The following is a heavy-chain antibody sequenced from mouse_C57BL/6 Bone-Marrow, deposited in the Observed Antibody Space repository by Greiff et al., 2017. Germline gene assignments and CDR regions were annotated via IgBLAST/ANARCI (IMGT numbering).Heavy chain of an antibody. Sequence: QVQLQQPGAELVKPGASVKLSCKASGYTFTSYWMHWVKQRPGQGLEWIGMIHPNSGSTNYNEKFKSKAKLTVDKSSITAYMQLSRLTSEDSAVYYCARSYDGYCVGYFDFWGQGTTLIVSS. V-gene: IGHV1-64*01. CDR2: IHPNSGST. J-gene: IGHJ2*01. CDR1: GYTFTSYW. D-gene: IGHD2-3*01. CDR3: ARSYDGYCVGYFDF.